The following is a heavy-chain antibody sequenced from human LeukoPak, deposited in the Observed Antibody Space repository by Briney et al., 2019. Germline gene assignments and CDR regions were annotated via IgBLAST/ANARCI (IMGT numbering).Heavy chain of an antibody. CDR2: IYDSGST. Sequence: SETLSLTCTVSGGSIRSSYYYWGWIRQPPGKGLEWIGSIYDSGSTYYNPSLKSRVTISVDTSKNQFSLKLSSVTAADTAVYYCAGDYGVGLRYWGQGTLVTVSS. V-gene: IGHV4-39*07. J-gene: IGHJ4*02. D-gene: IGHD4-17*01. CDR3: AGDYGVGLRY. CDR1: GGSIRSSYYY.